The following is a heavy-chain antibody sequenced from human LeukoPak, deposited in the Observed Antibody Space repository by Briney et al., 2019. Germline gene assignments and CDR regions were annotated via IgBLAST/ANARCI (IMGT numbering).Heavy chain of an antibody. V-gene: IGHV1-18*01. CDR2: ITTYNGNT. Sequence: GASVKVSCKASGYTFTSYGISWVRQAPGQGLEWMGWITTYNGNTNYAQKLQGRVTMTTDTSTSTAYMELRSLRSDDTAVYYCARRGGGDGDYGFSHDAFDIWGQGTMVTVSS. CDR1: GYTFTSYG. J-gene: IGHJ3*02. D-gene: IGHD3-10*01. CDR3: ARRGGGDGDYGFSHDAFDI.